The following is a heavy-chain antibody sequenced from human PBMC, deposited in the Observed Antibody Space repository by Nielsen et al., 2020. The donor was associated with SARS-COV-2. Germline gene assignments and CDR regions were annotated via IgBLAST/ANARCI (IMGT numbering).Heavy chain of an antibody. D-gene: IGHD3-22*01. Sequence: GGSLRLSCAASGFTFSSYGMHWVRQAPGKGLEWVAVISYDGSNKYYADSVKGRFTISRDNSKNTLYLQMNSRRAEDTAVYYCAKVGGTMTPDYWGQGTLVTVSS. J-gene: IGHJ4*02. CDR2: ISYDGSNK. V-gene: IGHV3-30*18. CDR1: GFTFSSYG. CDR3: AKVGGTMTPDY.